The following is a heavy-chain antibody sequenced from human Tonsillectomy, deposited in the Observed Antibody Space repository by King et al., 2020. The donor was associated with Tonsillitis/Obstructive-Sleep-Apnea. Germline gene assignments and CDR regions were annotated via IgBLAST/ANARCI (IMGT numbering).Heavy chain of an antibody. CDR3: AGVGTLGCCSGAGCDVDY. J-gene: IGHJ4*01. D-gene: IGHD2-2*01. V-gene: IGHV3-30*01. CDR2: VSYDGNHK. Sequence: QVQLVESGGGVVQPGGSLRLSCAVSGFTFTSYAMHWVRQAPGKGLEWVAVVSYDGNHKYYADSVKGRFTISRDNSKNTLFLQMNSLRADDTAVYFCAGVGTLGCCSGAGCDVDYWGQGALVTVSS. CDR1: GFTFTSYA.